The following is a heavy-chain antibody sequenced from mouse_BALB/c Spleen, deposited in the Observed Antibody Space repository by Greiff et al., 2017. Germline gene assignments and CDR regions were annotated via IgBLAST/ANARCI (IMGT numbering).Heavy chain of an antibody. CDR1: GFNIKDTY. CDR2: IDPANGNT. D-gene: IGHD1-2*01. Sequence: EVQLQQSGAELVKPGASVKLSCTASGFNIKDTYMHWVKQRPEQGLEWIGRIDPANGNTKYDPKFQGKATITADTSSNTAYLQLSSLTSEDTAVYYCARGLDYGYVDAMDYWGQGTSVTVSS. V-gene: IGHV14-3*02. CDR3: ARGLDYGYVDAMDY. J-gene: IGHJ4*01.